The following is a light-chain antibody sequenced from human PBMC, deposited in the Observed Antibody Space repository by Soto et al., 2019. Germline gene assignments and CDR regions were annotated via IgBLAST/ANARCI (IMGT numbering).Light chain of an antibody. CDR3: LHDYDYPLT. CDR1: QDIAIY. CDR2: AAS. V-gene: IGKV1-6*01. J-gene: IGKJ1*01. Sequence: ALQFTPSPSSLSASLGDRVTISCRASQDIAIYLAWYQQRPGEAPKLLIYAASTLYGGVPSRFSGSGSGTDFALTISSLQPEDFATYYCLHDYDYPLTFGPGTKVDIK.